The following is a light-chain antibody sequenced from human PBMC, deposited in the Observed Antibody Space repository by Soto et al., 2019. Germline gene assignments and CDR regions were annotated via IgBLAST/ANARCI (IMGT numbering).Light chain of an antibody. CDR2: DNN. CDR1: RSNVGNNY. J-gene: IGLJ2*01. Sequence: QSVLTQPPSVSAAPGQKVTISCSGSRSNVGNNYVSWYQQLPGTAPKLLIYDNNKPPSGIPDRFSGSKSATSATLDITALQTGDEADYYCGAWDSSLMGVVFGGGTKLTVL. V-gene: IGLV1-51*01. CDR3: GAWDSSLMGVV.